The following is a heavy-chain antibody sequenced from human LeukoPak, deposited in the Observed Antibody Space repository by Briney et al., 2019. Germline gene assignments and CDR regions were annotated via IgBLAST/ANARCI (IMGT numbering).Heavy chain of an antibody. D-gene: IGHD5-18*01. CDR1: GFTFSSYW. CDR2: IKQDGSEK. V-gene: IGHV3-7*03. J-gene: IGHJ3*02. Sequence: GGSLRLSCAASGFTFSSYWMSWVRQAPGKGLEGVANIKQDGSEKYYVDSVKGRFTISRDNAKNSLYLQMNSLRAEDTAVYYCARVDTAMVIAFDIWGQGTMVTVSS. CDR3: ARVDTAMVIAFDI.